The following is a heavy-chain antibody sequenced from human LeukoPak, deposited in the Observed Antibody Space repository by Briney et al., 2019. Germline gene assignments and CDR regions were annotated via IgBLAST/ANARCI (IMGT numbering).Heavy chain of an antibody. D-gene: IGHD2-15*01. J-gene: IGHJ4*02. CDR1: GFTFSSYS. CDR3: ARIGYCSGGSCSTDDY. V-gene: IGHV3-21*01. Sequence: GGSLRLSCAASGFTFSSYSMNWVRQAPGKGLEWVSSISSSSSYIYYADSVKGRFIISRDNAKNSLYLQMNSLRAEDTAVYYCARIGYCSGGSCSTDDYWGQGTLVTVSS. CDR2: ISSSSSYI.